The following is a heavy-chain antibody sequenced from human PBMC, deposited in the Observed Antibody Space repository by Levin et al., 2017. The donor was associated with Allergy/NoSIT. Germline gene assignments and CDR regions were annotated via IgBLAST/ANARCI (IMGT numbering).Heavy chain of an antibody. J-gene: IGHJ4*02. D-gene: IGHD6-19*01. Sequence: GGSLRLSCAASGFTFSIYAMSWVRQAPGKGLEWVSGINGGGGSTYYADSVKGRFTISRDNSKNTLYLQMNSLRAEDTAVYYCAKVTYSSGPGPFWGQGTLVTVSS. CDR1: GFTFSIYA. CDR2: INGGGGST. CDR3: AKVTYSSGPGPF. V-gene: IGHV3-23*01.